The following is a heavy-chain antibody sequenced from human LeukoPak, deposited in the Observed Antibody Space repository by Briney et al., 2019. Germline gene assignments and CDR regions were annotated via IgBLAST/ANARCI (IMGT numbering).Heavy chain of an antibody. CDR1: GGTFSSYG. J-gene: IGHJ6*02. CDR2: IIPIFGTP. V-gene: IGHV1-69*01. CDR3: ARDSYDFWSGYRADYYYGMDV. Sequence: SVKVSCKASGGTFSSYGISWVRQAPGQGLEWMGGIIPIFGTPNYAQKFQGRVTITADESTSTAYMELSSLRSEDTAVYYCARDSYDFWSGYRADYYYGMDVWGQGTTVTVSS. D-gene: IGHD3-3*01.